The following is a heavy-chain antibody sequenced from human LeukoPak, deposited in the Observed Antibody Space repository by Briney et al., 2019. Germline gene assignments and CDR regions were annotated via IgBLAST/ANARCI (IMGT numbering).Heavy chain of an antibody. Sequence: PGGSLRLSCAGSGFIVSNNYMTWVRQAPGKGLEWVSVIYKDGSTYYAGSVKGRFTISRDNSKNTVYLQMNSLRAEDTAVYYCARGYCSGRSCYMWYSDYWGQGTLVTVSS. CDR1: GFIVSNNY. J-gene: IGHJ4*02. D-gene: IGHD2-15*01. CDR3: ARGYCSGRSCYMWYSDY. V-gene: IGHV3-53*01. CDR2: IYKDGST.